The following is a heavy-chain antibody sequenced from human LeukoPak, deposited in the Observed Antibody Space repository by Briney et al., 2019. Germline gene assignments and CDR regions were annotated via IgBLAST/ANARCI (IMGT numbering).Heavy chain of an antibody. CDR2: ISSSSSYT. V-gene: IGHV3-11*03. Sequence: GGSPRLSCAASGFSFSDYYMSWIRQAPGKGLEWVSYISSSSSYTNYADSVKGRFTISRDNAKNSLYLQMNSLRAEDTAVYYCTRAYDSSAFLHYYGMDVWGQGTTVTVSS. D-gene: IGHD3-22*01. CDR3: TRAYDSSAFLHYYGMDV. CDR1: GFSFSDYY. J-gene: IGHJ6*02.